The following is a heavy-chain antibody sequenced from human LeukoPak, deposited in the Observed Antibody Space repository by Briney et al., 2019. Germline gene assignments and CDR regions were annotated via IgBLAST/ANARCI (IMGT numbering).Heavy chain of an antibody. V-gene: IGHV1-46*01. J-gene: IGHJ4*02. CDR3: ARDPDYGDPKNYFDY. Sequence: GASVKVSCKASGYTFTSYYMHWVRQAPGQGLEWMGIINPSGGSTSYAQKFQGRVTMTRDLSTSTVYMELSSLRSEDTAVYYCARDPDYGDPKNYFDYWGQGTLVTVSS. CDR1: GYTFTSYY. CDR2: INPSGGST. D-gene: IGHD4-17*01.